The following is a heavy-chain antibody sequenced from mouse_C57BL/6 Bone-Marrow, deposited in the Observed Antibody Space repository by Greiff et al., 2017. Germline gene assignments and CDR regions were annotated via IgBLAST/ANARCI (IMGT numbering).Heavy chain of an antibody. CDR1: GYTFTSYG. V-gene: IGHV1-81*01. J-gene: IGHJ1*03. D-gene: IGHD1-1*01. CDR2: IYPRSGYT. CDR3: AKYYGSSYWYFDV. Sequence: QVQLQQSGAELARPGASVKLSCKASGYTFTSYGISWVKQRTGQGLEWIGKIYPRSGYTYYNEKFKGKATLTADKSSSTAYMELRSLTSEDSAVYFCAKYYGSSYWYFDVWGTGTTVTVSS.